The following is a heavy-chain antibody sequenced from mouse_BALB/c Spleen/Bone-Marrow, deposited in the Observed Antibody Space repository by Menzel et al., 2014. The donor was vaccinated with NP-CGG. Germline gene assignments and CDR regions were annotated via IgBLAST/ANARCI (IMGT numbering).Heavy chain of an antibody. Sequence: EVQRVESGGGLVQPGGSLRLFCATSGFTFTDYYMNWVRQPPGMALEWLGFIRNKANGYTTDYSTSVKGRFTISRDNSQNILYLQMNTLRTEDSATYYCARDVGRLFFDVWGAGTTVTVSS. CDR2: IRNKANGYTT. J-gene: IGHJ1*01. CDR3: ARDVGRLFFDV. V-gene: IGHV7-3*02. CDR1: GFTFTDYY. D-gene: IGHD3-3*01.